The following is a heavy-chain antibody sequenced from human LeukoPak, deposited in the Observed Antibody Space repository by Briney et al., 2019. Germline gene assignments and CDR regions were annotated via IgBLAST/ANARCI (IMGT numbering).Heavy chain of an antibody. CDR2: INPSGGST. J-gene: IGHJ3*02. Sequence: ASVKVSCKASRYTFTSYYMHWVREAPGQGREWMGIINPSGGSTSYAQKFQGRVTMTRDTSTSTVYMELSSLRSEDTAVYYCARVRSVYYPRYAFDIWGQGTIVTVSS. CDR3: ARVRSVYYPRYAFDI. V-gene: IGHV1-46*01. D-gene: IGHD3-3*01. CDR1: RYTFTSYY.